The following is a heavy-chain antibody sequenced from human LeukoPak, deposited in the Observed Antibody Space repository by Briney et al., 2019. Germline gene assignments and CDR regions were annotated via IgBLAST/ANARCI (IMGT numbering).Heavy chain of an antibody. J-gene: IGHJ3*02. CDR2: IYYSGST. Sequence: PSETLSLTCTVSGGSISSYYWSWIRQPPGKGLEWIGYIYYSGSTNYNPSLKSRVTISVDTSKNQFSLKLSSVTAADTAVYYCARGFLEWSLIPLHAFDIWGQGTMATVSS. CDR1: GGSISSYY. V-gene: IGHV4-59*01. CDR3: ARGFLEWSLIPLHAFDI. D-gene: IGHD3-3*01.